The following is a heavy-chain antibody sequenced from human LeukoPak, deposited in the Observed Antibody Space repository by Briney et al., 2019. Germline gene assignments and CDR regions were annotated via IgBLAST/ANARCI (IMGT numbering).Heavy chain of an antibody. Sequence: GGSLRLSCAASGFAVSSNYMSWVRQAPGKGLEWVSVIYSGGNTYYADSVKGRFTISRDNSKNTLYLQMNSLRAEDTAVYYCARETGIVFGLTWGQGTMVTVSS. D-gene: IGHD2-21*02. J-gene: IGHJ3*01. CDR3: ARETGIVFGLT. CDR1: GFAVSSNY. CDR2: IYSGGNT. V-gene: IGHV3-66*01.